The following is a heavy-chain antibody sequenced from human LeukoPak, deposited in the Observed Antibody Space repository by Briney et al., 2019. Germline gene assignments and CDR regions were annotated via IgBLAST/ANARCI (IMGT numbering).Heavy chain of an antibody. J-gene: IGHJ5*02. D-gene: IGHD3-3*01. CDR1: GFTFSSYD. CDR2: IRYDGSNK. CDR3: AKSSLLEWLSRQSWFDP. Sequence: GGSLRLSCAASGFTFSSYDMHWVRQAPGKGLEWVAFIRYDGSNKYYADSVKGRFTISRDNSKNTLYLQMNSLRAEDTAVYYCAKSSLLEWLSRQSWFDPWGQGTLVTVSS. V-gene: IGHV3-30*02.